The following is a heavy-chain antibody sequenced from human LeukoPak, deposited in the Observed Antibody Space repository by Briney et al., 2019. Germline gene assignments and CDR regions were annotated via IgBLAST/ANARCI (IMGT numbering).Heavy chain of an antibody. V-gene: IGHV4-59*12. J-gene: IGHJ4*02. CDR1: GGSISSYY. D-gene: IGHD5-24*01. CDR2: ISYSGGT. CDR3: ARDPADGYGHFDY. Sequence: PSETLSLTCSVSGGSISSYYWSWIRQPPGKGLEWMGYISYSGGTNYNPSLKSRVTISIDTSKNQFSLQLNSVTPEDTAVYYCARDPADGYGHFDYWGQGTLVTVSS.